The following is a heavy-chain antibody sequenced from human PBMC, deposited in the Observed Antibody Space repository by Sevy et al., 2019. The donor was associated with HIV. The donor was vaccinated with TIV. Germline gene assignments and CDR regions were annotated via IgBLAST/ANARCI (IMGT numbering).Heavy chain of an antibody. CDR3: ARGGAAAGSYWYFDL. CDR2: ISYDGSNK. J-gene: IGHJ2*01. CDR1: GFTFSSYA. V-gene: IGHV3-30-3*01. Sequence: GGSLRLSCAASGFTFSSYAMHWVRQAPGKGLEWVAVISYDGSNKYYADSGKGRFTISRDNSKNTRYLQMNSLRAEDTAVYYCARGGAAAGSYWYFDLWGRGTLVTVSS. D-gene: IGHD6-13*01.